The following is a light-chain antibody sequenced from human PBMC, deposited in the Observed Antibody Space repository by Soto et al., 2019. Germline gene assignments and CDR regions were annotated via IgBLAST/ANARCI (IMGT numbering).Light chain of an antibody. CDR2: GNS. V-gene: IGLV1-40*01. CDR1: SSNIGAGYD. J-gene: IGLJ2*01. CDR3: QSYDSGLSGVV. Sequence: QSVLTQPPSVSGAPGQRVTISCTGSSSNIGAGYDVHWYQQLPGTAPNLLIYGNSNRPSGVPDRFSGSKSGTSASLAITGLQAEDEADYYCQSYDSGLSGVVFGGGTKLTVL.